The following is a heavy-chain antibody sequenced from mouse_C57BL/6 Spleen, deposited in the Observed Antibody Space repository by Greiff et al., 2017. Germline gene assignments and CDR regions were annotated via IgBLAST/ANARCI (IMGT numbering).Heavy chain of an antibody. V-gene: IGHV1-52*01. CDR3: ARRIYYYEGVDY. CDR2: IDPSDSET. J-gene: IGHJ2*01. Sequence: QVQLQQPGAELVMPGSSVKLSCKASGYTFTSYWMHWVKQRPGQGLEWIGNIDPSDSETHYNQKFKGKSTLTVDKSSSTAYMQLSSLTSDDSAVYYCARRIYYYEGVDYWGQGTTLTVS. CDR1: GYTFTSYW. D-gene: IGHD1-1*01.